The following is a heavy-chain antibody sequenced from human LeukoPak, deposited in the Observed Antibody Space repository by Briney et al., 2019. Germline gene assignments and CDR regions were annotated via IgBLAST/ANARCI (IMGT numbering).Heavy chain of an antibody. Sequence: SQTLSLTFTVSGGSISSGSYYWSWIRQPAGKGLEWIGRIYTSGSTNYNPSLKSRFTISVDTSKNQFSLKLSSVTAADTAVYYCAREGVAATWGGYAFDIWGQGTMVTVSS. CDR2: IYTSGST. D-gene: IGHD2-15*01. CDR1: GGSISSGSYY. CDR3: AREGVAATWGGYAFDI. J-gene: IGHJ3*02. V-gene: IGHV4-61*02.